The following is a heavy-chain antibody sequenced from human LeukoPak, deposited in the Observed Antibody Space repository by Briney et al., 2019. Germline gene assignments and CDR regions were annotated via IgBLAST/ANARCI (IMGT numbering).Heavy chain of an antibody. V-gene: IGHV3-13*01. CDR2: IGTTGDT. Sequence: GGSLRLSCAASGFTFSSSDMHWVRQITGKGLEWVSAIGTTGDTHYSGSVKGRFTISRENARNSLYFQMNSLRAGDTAVYYCARAIAMVRGVNYFDYWGQGALVTVSS. D-gene: IGHD3-10*01. CDR1: GFTFSSSD. CDR3: ARAIAMVRGVNYFDY. J-gene: IGHJ4*02.